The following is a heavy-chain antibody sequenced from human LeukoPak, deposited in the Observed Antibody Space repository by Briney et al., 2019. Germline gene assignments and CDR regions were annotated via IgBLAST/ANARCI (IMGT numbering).Heavy chain of an antibody. D-gene: IGHD6-13*01. CDR2: IYYSGST. CDR1: GGSISSSSYY. V-gene: IGHV4-39*07. CDR3: ARGIAAASERALDI. J-gene: IGHJ3*02. Sequence: SETLSLTCTVSGGSISSSSYYWGWIRQPPGKGLEWIGSIYYSGSTYYNPSLKSRVTISVDTSKNQFSLKLSSVTAADTAVYYCARGIAAASERALDIWGQGTTVTVSS.